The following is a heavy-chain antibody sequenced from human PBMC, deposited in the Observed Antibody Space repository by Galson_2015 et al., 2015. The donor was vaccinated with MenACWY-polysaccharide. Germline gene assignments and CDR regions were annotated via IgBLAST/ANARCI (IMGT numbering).Heavy chain of an antibody. CDR2: IKSDGSTK. Sequence: SLRLSCAASGFTFSNYWMHWVRQAPGEGLEWVSRIKSDGSTKDNADSVKGRFIISRDNAKNTMYLEMNSLRVEDTAVYYCASSSAGDDLDFWGQGTLVTVSS. V-gene: IGHV3-74*01. CDR1: GFTFSNYW. D-gene: IGHD2-21*01. CDR3: ASSSAGDDLDF. J-gene: IGHJ4*03.